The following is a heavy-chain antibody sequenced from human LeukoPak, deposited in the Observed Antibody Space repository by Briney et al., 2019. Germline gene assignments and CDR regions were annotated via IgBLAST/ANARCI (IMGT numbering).Heavy chain of an antibody. Sequence: SETLSLTCTVSGGSISSHYWSWIRQPPGKGLEWIGYIYYSGSTNYNPSLKSRVTISVDTSKNQFSLKLSSVTAADTAVYYCARVGYDFWSGYSPTLNWFDPWGQGTLVTVSS. CDR3: ARVGYDFWSGYSPTLNWFDP. CDR1: GGSISSHY. D-gene: IGHD3-3*01. CDR2: IYYSGST. J-gene: IGHJ5*02. V-gene: IGHV4-59*11.